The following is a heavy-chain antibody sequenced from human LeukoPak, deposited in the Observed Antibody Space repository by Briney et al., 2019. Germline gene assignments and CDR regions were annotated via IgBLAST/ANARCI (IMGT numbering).Heavy chain of an antibody. V-gene: IGHV1-18*01. CDR3: ASAPGRGGATNYFDY. D-gene: IGHD1-26*01. CDR1: GYTFTSYG. Sequence: ASVKVSCKASGYTFTSYGISWVRQAPGQGLEWMGLISDYNGNTNYAQKLQGRVTMTTDTSTSTAYMELRSLRSDDTAVYYCASAPGRGGATNYFDYWGQGTLVTVSS. CDR2: ISDYNGNT. J-gene: IGHJ4*02.